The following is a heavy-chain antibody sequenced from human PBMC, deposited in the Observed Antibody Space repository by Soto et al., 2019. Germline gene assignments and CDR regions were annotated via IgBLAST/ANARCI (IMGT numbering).Heavy chain of an antibody. V-gene: IGHV4-34*01. J-gene: IGHJ6*02. CDR3: ARVTMVRGVQGMDV. CDR2: INHSGST. D-gene: IGHD3-10*01. CDR1: GGSFSGYY. Sequence: SETLSLTCAVYGGSFSGYYWSWIRQPPGKGLEWIGEINHSGSTNYNPSLKSRVTISVDTSKNQFSLKLSSVTAADTAVYYCARVTMVRGVQGMDVWGQGTTVTISS.